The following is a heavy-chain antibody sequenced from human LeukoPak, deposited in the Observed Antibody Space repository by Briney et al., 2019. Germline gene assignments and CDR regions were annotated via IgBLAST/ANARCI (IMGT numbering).Heavy chain of an antibody. CDR3: ARAEPYSNYEYYYYYMDV. CDR1: GGSISSYY. V-gene: IGHV4-59*01. Sequence: SETLSLTCTVSGGSISSYYWSWIRQPPGKGLEWIGYIYYSGSTNYNPSLKSRVTISVDTSKNQFSLKLSSVTAADTAVYYCARAEPYSNYEYYYYYMDVWGKGTTVTVSS. J-gene: IGHJ6*03. D-gene: IGHD4-11*01. CDR2: IYYSGST.